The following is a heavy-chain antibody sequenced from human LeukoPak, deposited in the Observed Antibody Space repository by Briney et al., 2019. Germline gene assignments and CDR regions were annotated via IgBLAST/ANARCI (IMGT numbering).Heavy chain of an antibody. CDR3: ARARPLFDCYDSSGYYYHAFDI. J-gene: IGHJ3*02. D-gene: IGHD3-22*01. CDR2: IYYSGST. Sequence: SETLSLTCTVSGGSISSYYWSWIRQPPGKGLEWIGSIYYSGSTYYNPSLKSRVTISVDTSKNQFSLKLSSVTAADTAVYYCARARPLFDCYDSSGYYYHAFDIWGQGTMVTVSS. CDR1: GGSISSYY. V-gene: IGHV4-59*12.